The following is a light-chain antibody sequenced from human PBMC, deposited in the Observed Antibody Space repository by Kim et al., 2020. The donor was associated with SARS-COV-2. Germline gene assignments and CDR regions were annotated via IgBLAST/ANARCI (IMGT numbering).Light chain of an antibody. V-gene: IGLV1-44*01. J-gene: IGLJ3*02. CDR2: KPN. Sequence: GQRVRISCSGSSSNVGTDGVYWCHQHPETAPKPLIHKPNHRHSGVADRFSGSGSGTSASLAISGLQSEDESDYYCAAWDGRLNAWVFGGGTQLAVL. CDR1: SSNVGTDG. CDR3: AAWDGRLNAWV.